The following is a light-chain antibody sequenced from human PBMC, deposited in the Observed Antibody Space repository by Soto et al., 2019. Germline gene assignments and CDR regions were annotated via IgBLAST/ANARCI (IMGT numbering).Light chain of an antibody. Sequence: QSALTQPASVSGSPGQSITISCTGSSSDVGTYNLVSWYQQHPGKAPKLLIYDVSKWPSGVSNRFSGSKSGSTASLIISGLQAEDEADYYCCSYAHGRSVEVFGTGTKVTVL. CDR3: CSYAHGRSVEV. J-gene: IGLJ1*01. V-gene: IGLV2-23*02. CDR2: DVS. CDR1: SSDVGTYNL.